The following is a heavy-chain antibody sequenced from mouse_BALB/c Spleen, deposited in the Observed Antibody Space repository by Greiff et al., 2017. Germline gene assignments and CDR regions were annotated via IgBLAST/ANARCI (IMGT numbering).Heavy chain of an antibody. V-gene: IGHV1S81*02. D-gene: IGHD1-1*01. CDR1: GYTFTSYY. J-gene: IGHJ3*01. CDR2: INPSNGGT. Sequence: QVQLKESGAELVKPGASVKLSCKASGYTFTSYYMYWVKQRPGQGLEWIGEINPSNGGTNFNEKFKSKATLTVDKSSSTAYMQLSSLTSEDSAVYYCTRQAYYYGSSYGFAYWGQGTLVTVSA. CDR3: TRQAYYYGSSYGFAY.